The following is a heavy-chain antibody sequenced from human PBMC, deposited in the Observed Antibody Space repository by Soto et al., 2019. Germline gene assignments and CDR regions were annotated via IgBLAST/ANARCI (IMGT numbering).Heavy chain of an antibody. CDR1: GFTVSSNY. D-gene: IGHD3-22*01. CDR3: ARQGYYYDSSGYYADY. CDR2: IYSGGST. J-gene: IGHJ4*02. V-gene: IGHV3-66*04. Sequence: GGSLRLSCAASGFTVSSNYMSWVRQAPGKGLEWVSVIYSGGSTYYADSVKGRFTISRDNSKNTLYLQMNSLRAEDTAVYYCARQGYYYDSSGYYADYWGQGTLVTVSS.